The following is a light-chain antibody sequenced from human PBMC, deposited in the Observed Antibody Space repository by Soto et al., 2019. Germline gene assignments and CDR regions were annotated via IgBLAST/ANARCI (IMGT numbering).Light chain of an antibody. V-gene: IGKV3-15*01. CDR3: QQGHNWPLT. CDR2: GAS. CDR1: QSISSE. J-gene: IGKJ2*01. Sequence: EIVMTQSPATLSVSPGERATLSCRASQSISSELAWYQQRPGQPPRLLIYGASTRSTGVPDRFTGSGSVSDFTLTISGLQSEDFAVYYCQQGHNWPLTFGQGTRLEI.